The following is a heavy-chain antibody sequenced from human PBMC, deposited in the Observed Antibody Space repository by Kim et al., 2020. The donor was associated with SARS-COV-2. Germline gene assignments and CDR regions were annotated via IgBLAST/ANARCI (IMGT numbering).Heavy chain of an antibody. D-gene: IGHD6-13*01. Sequence: NAYAVSVKTLITITPDTSKSQFSLQLNSVTPEDTAVYYCARGSAGLFDYWGQGTLVTVSS. V-gene: IGHV6-1*01. CDR3: ARGSAGLFDY. J-gene: IGHJ4*02. CDR2: N.